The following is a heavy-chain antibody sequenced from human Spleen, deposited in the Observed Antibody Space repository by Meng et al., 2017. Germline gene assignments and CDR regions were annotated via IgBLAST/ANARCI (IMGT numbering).Heavy chain of an antibody. D-gene: IGHD3-10*01. Sequence: GESLKISCAASGFTFKEYIMSWVRQAPGKGLEWVSSISVSSSYIYYADSMKGRFTISRDNAKNSLYLQMNSLRAEDTAVYYCAREHGSGSYYTPYCYYGMDVWGQGTTVTVSS. CDR3: AREHGSGSYYTPYCYYGMDV. CDR1: GFTFKEYI. CDR2: ISVSSSYI. J-gene: IGHJ6*02. V-gene: IGHV3-21*01.